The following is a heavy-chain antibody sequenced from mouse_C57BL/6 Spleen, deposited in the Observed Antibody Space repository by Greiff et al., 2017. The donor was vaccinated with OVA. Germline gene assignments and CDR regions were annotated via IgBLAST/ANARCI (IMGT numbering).Heavy chain of an antibody. Sequence: EVHLVESEGGLVQPGSSMKLSCTASGFTFSDYYMAWVRQVPEKGLEWVANINYDGSSTYYLDSLKSRFIISRDNAKNILYLQMSSLKSEDTATYYCARGGGSYWYFDVWGTGTTVTVSS. CDR1: GFTFSDYY. J-gene: IGHJ1*03. V-gene: IGHV5-16*01. CDR2: INYDGSST. CDR3: ARGGGSYWYFDV.